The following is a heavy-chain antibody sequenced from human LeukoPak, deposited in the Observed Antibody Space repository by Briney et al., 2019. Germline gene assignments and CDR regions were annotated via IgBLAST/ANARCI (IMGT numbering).Heavy chain of an antibody. CDR1: AFTFSSYG. V-gene: IGHV3-30*18. CDR3: AKDRHPARTDGYYFDY. J-gene: IGHJ4*02. CDR2: ISYGANNK. D-gene: IGHD5-24*01. Sequence: GRSLRLSCAASAFTFSSYGMHWVRQAPGKGLEWVAFISYGANNKYYADSVKGRFTISRDNSKNTLSLQMNSLRAEDTAVYYCAKDRHPARTDGYYFDYWGQGSLVTVSS.